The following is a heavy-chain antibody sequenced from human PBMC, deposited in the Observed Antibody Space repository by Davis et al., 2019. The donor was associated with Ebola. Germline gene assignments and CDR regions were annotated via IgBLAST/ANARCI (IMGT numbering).Heavy chain of an antibody. CDR3: ASLDYYGMDV. J-gene: IGHJ6*02. CDR2: IYYSGST. V-gene: IGHV4-59*01. CDR1: GGSISTYY. Sequence: SETLSLTCTVSGGSISTYYWSWVRQPPGKGLEWIGNIYYSGSTNYNPSLKSRVTISVDTSKNQFSLKLSSVTAADTAVYYCASLDYYGMDVWGQGTTVTVSS.